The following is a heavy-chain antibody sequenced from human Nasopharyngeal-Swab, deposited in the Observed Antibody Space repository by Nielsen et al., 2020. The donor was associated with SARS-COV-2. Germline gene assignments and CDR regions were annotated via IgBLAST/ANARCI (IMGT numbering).Heavy chain of an antibody. CDR2: ITDSGGTT. CDR1: GFTFRSCA. J-gene: IGHJ4*02. CDR3: AKAYCSGAGCDYFDY. Sequence: GGPLRLSCAAAGFTFRSCAMNWVRQAPGKGLQWVSTITDSGGTTYYADSVKGRFTISRDNPKNTLYLQMNSLRAEDSAVYYCAKAYCSGAGCDYFDYWGQGTLVTVSS. D-gene: IGHD2-15*01. V-gene: IGHV3-23*01.